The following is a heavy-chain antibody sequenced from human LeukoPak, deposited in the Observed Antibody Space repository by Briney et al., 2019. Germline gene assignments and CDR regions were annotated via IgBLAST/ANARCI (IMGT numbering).Heavy chain of an antibody. V-gene: IGHV3-23*01. CDR3: AKHQQIYGDSVIEV. D-gene: IGHD4-17*01. J-gene: IGHJ6*02. CDR1: GFTFSSYA. Sequence: GGSLRLSCAASGFTFSSYAMSWVRQAPGKGLECVSTIRGNGGSTYYADSVKGRFTISRDNSRNTLSLQMYSLRAEDTAVYFCAKHQQIYGDSVIEVCGQGTTVTVSS. CDR2: IRGNGGST.